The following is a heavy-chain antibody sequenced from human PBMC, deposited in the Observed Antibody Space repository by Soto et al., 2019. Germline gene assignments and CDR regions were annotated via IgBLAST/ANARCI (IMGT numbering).Heavy chain of an antibody. J-gene: IGHJ4*02. Sequence: EVQLVESGGGLVQPGGSLRLSCAASGFSFSTFWMSWVRQASGRGLEWVAHIRGDGSEIYYLDSVKGRFTISRDNAKNSLYLQMSSLRTEDTAVYYCATEYCPDEGSEDYWGQGTLVTVSS. CDR2: IRGDGSEI. D-gene: IGHD2-15*01. CDR3: ATEYCPDEGSEDY. V-gene: IGHV3-7*01. CDR1: GFSFSTFW.